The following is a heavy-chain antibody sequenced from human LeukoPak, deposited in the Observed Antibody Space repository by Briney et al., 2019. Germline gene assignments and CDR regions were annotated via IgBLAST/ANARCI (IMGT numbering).Heavy chain of an antibody. Sequence: PGGSLRLSCAASGFTFSSYAMSWIRQAPGKGLEWISYISTISRSIYYADSVRGRFTISRDNAKNSLYLHMNSLRAEDTAVYYCASLRYFDWWYFDFWGQGALVTVSS. J-gene: IGHJ4*02. CDR1: GFTFSSYA. CDR3: ASLRYFDWWYFDF. CDR2: ISTISRSI. V-gene: IGHV3-48*04. D-gene: IGHD3-9*01.